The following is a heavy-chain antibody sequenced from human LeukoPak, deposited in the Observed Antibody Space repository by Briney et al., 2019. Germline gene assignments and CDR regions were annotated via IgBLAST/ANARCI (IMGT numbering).Heavy chain of an antibody. CDR3: ARQVGKDEMATTHFDY. Sequence: KTSETLSLTCTVSGGSISSYYWSWIRQPPGKGLEWIGYIYYSGSTNYNPSLKSRVTISVDTSKNQFSLKLSSVTAADTAVYYCARQVGKDEMATTHFDYWGQGTLVTVSS. J-gene: IGHJ4*02. V-gene: IGHV4-59*08. CDR2: IYYSGST. CDR1: GGSISSYY. D-gene: IGHD5-24*01.